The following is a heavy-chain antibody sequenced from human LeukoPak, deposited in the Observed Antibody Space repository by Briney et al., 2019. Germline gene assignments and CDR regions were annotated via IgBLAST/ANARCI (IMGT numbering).Heavy chain of an antibody. CDR1: GFTFSSYG. D-gene: IGHD3-16*02. J-gene: IGHJ4*02. Sequence: PGGSLRLSCAASGFTFSSYGLNWVRQAPGKGLEWVSSSTSSSTYIHYADSLKGRFTISRDNAKNSLYLQMNSLRAEDTAVYYCARDQGGTYHFDYWGQGTLVTVSS. CDR3: ARDQGGTYHFDY. CDR2: STSSSTYI. V-gene: IGHV3-21*06.